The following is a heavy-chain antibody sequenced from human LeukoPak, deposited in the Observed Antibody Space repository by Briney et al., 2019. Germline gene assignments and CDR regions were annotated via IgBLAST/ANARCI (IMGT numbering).Heavy chain of an antibody. CDR3: AREMTTVTTSLDY. D-gene: IGHD4-17*01. CDR2: MNPNSGNT. CDR1: GYTFTGYY. Sequence: ASVKVFCKASGYTFTGYYMHWVRQATGQGLEWMGWMNPNSGNTGYAQKFQGRVTMTRNTSISTAYMELSSLRSEDTAVYYCAREMTTVTTSLDYWGQGTLVTVSS. V-gene: IGHV1-8*02. J-gene: IGHJ4*02.